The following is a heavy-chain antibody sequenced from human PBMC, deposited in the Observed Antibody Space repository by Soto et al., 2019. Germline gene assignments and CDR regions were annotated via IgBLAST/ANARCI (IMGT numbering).Heavy chain of an antibody. CDR3: AREGRVLWFGGLDY. V-gene: IGHV3-33*01. J-gene: IGHJ4*02. CDR1: GFTFSSYG. CDR2: IWYDGSNK. D-gene: IGHD3-10*01. Sequence: GGSLRLSCAASGFTFSSYGMHWVRQAPGKGLEWVAVIWYDGSNKYYADSVKGRFTISRDNSKNTLYLQMNSLRAEDTAVYYCAREGRVLWFGGLDYWGQGTLVTVSS.